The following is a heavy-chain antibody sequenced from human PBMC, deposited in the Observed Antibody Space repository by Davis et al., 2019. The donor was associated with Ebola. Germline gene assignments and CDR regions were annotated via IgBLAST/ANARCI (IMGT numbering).Heavy chain of an antibody. Sequence: GESLKISCAASGFTFSSYLMSWVRQAPGKGLEWVANIKQDGSENYYVDSVKGRFTISRDNAKKSLYLQMNSLRAEDTAVYYCASSRIAVAFHWFDPWGQGTLVTVSS. CDR1: GFTFSSYL. V-gene: IGHV3-7*03. D-gene: IGHD6-19*01. CDR3: ASSRIAVAFHWFDP. J-gene: IGHJ5*02. CDR2: IKQDGSEN.